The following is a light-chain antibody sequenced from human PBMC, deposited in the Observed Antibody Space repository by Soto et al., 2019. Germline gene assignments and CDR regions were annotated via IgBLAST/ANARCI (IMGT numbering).Light chain of an antibody. J-gene: IGLJ3*02. CDR1: SSNIGAGYD. Sequence: QSVLTQPPSVSGAPGQRVTISCTGSSSNIGAGYDVHWYQQLPGTAPKLLIYGNSNRPSGVPDRFSGSKSGTSASLAITGLQAEDEADYYCQSYESSLWVFGGGTQLTVL. V-gene: IGLV1-40*01. CDR2: GNS. CDR3: QSYESSLWV.